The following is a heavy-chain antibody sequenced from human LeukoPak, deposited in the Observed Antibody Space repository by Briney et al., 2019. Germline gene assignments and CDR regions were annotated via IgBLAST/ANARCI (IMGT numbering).Heavy chain of an antibody. J-gene: IGHJ4*02. D-gene: IGHD2/OR15-2a*01. CDR3: AREEFY. CDR1: GFTFSSYS. Sequence: GGSLRLSCAASGFTFSSYSMNWVRQAPGKGLEWVSYISSNSSTIYYADSVKGRFTISRDNAKNSLYLQMNSLRAEDTAVYYCAREEFYWGQGTLVTVSS. CDR2: ISSNSSTI. V-gene: IGHV3-48*01.